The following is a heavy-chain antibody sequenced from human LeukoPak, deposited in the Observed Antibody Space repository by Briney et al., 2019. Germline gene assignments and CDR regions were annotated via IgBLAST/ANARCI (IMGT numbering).Heavy chain of an antibody. CDR3: ARNYDFWTGDYYLDS. Sequence: LSLTCAVYGGSFSGYYWSWIRQPPGKGLEWLSYISSSSTGVYYADSVKGRFTISRDNAKNSLYLQMTSLRAEDTALYYCARNYDFWTGDYYLDSWGQGTLVIVSS. J-gene: IGHJ4*02. D-gene: IGHD3-3*01. CDR2: ISSSSTGV. V-gene: IGHV3-11*04. CDR1: GGSFSGYY.